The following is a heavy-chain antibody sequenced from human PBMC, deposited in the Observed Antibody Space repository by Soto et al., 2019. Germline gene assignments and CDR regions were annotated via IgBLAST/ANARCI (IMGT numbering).Heavy chain of an antibody. D-gene: IGHD4-17*01. CDR1: GFTFSSYA. Sequence: GGSLRLSCAASGFTFSSYAMHWVRQAPGKGLEWVAVISYDGSNKYYADSVKGRFTISRDNSKNTLYLQMNSLRAEDTAVYYCANSDYGDDNWFDPWGQGTLVTVSS. CDR2: ISYDGSNK. V-gene: IGHV3-30-3*01. J-gene: IGHJ5*02. CDR3: ANSDYGDDNWFDP.